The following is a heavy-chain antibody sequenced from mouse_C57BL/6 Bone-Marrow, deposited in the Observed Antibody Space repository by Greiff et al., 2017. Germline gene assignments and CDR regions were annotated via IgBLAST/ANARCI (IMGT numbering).Heavy chain of an antibody. CDR2: IYPGDGDT. CDR3: ARPRRVTTENWFAY. D-gene: IGHD2-2*01. V-gene: IGHV1-80*01. J-gene: IGHJ3*01. CDR1: GYAFSSYW. Sequence: QVQLKESGAELVKPGASVKISCKASGYAFSSYWMNWVKQRPGKGLEWIGQIYPGDGDTNYNGKFKGKATLTADKSSSTAYMQLSSLTSEDSAVYFCARPRRVTTENWFAYWGQGTLVTVSA.